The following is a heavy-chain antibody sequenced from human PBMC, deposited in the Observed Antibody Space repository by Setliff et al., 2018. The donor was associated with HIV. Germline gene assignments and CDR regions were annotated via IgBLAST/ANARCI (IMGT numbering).Heavy chain of an antibody. V-gene: IGHV3-11*03. J-gene: IGHJ4*01. Sequence: GGSLRLSCAASGFSFSDPHMTWIRQAPGKGLEWVSYISTTSSNTNYADSVKGRFTVSRDNANNLLFLEMNNLRVEDTAVYYCASFFGDYGYWGHGTQVTVSS. CDR2: ISTTSSNT. CDR1: GFSFSDPH. CDR3: ASFFGDYGY. D-gene: IGHD3-10*01.